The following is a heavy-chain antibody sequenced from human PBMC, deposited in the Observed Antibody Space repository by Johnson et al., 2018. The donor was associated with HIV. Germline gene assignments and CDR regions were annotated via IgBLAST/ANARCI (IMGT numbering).Heavy chain of an antibody. V-gene: IGHV3-66*02. D-gene: IGHD1-14*01. CDR3: ATSLTGTRPFDI. CDR1: GFTVSSNY. J-gene: IGHJ3*02. Sequence: VQLVESGGGLVKPGGSLRLSCAASGFTVSSNYMSWVRQAPGKGLEWVSVIYSGGSTYYADSVKGRFTITRDNSKNTLYLQMHSLRAEDTAVYCCATSLTGTRPFDIWGQGTMVTVSS. CDR2: IYSGGST.